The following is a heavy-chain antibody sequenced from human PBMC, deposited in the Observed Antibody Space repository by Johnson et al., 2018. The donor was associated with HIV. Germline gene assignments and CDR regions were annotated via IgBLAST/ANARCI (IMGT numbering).Heavy chain of an antibody. CDR2: ISWNSDRT. V-gene: IGHV3-20*04. CDR3: ASYSSSDAFDI. Sequence: VQLVESGGGVVRPGGSLRFSCAASGFIFDDYAMHWVRQAPGKGLEWVSGISWNSDRTAYADSVKGRFTISRDNSKNTLYLQMNSLRAEDTAVYYCASYSSSDAFDIWGQGTMVTVSS. CDR1: GFIFDDYA. D-gene: IGHD6-6*01. J-gene: IGHJ3*02.